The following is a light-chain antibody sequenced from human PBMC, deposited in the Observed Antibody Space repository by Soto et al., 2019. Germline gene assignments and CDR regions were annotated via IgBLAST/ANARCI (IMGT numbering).Light chain of an antibody. J-gene: IGLJ2*01. CDR3: CSYAGSDVV. CDR2: EVS. CDR1: SSDVGSYNL. Sequence: QSALTQPASVSGSPGQSITISCTGTSSDVGSYNLVSWYQQHPGKAPKLMIYEVSKRPSGVSNRFSGSKSGNTASLTISGFQAEDDADYYCCSYAGSDVVFGGGTKVTVL. V-gene: IGLV2-23*02.